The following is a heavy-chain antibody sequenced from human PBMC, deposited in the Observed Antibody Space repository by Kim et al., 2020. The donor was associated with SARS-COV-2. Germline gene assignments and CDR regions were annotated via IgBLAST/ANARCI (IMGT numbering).Heavy chain of an antibody. J-gene: IGHJ6*03. V-gene: IGHV3-33*01. Sequence: GGSLRLSCAASGFTFSSYGMHWVRQAPGKGLEWVAVIWYDGSNKYYADSVKGRFTISRDNSKNTLYLQMNSLRAEDTAVYYCARDPRIAAAGTYYYYYYMDVWGKGTTVTVSS. CDR3: ARDPRIAAAGTYYYYYYMDV. CDR1: GFTFSSYG. D-gene: IGHD6-13*01. CDR2: IWYDGSNK.